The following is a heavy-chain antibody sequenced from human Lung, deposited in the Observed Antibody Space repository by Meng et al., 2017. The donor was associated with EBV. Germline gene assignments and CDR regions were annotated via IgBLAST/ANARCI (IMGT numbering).Heavy chain of an antibody. Sequence: QVRRRVSGPGLVKPSGTLSLPCAVSGGSISSSNWWSWVRQPPGKGLEWIGEIYHSGSTNYNPSLKSRVTISVDKSKNQFSLKLSSVTAADTAVYYCARVTLWFGELEYWGQGTLVTVSS. J-gene: IGHJ4*02. D-gene: IGHD3-10*01. CDR1: GGSISSSNW. CDR2: IYHSGST. CDR3: ARVTLWFGELEY. V-gene: IGHV4-4*02.